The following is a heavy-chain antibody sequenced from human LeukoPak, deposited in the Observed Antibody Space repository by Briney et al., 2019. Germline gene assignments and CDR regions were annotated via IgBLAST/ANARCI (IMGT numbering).Heavy chain of an antibody. CDR3: AANNRPELRFLDPVAFDI. J-gene: IGHJ3*02. Sequence: GASVKVSCKASGYTFTGYYMHWVRQAPGQGLEWMGWINPNSGGTNYAQKFQGRVTMTRDTSISTAYMELSRLRSDDTAVYYCAANNRPELRFLDPVAFDIWGQGTMVTVSS. CDR1: GYTFTGYY. V-gene: IGHV1-2*02. CDR2: INPNSGGT. D-gene: IGHD3-3*01.